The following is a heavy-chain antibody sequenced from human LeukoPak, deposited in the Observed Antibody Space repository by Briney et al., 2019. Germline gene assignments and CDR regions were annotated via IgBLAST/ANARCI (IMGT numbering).Heavy chain of an antibody. CDR2: INHSGST. D-gene: IGHD3-22*01. V-gene: IGHV4-34*01. J-gene: IGHJ4*02. CDR3: ARGRDSYDSSGYQDY. CDR1: GGSFSGYY. Sequence: PSETLSLTCAVYGGSFSGYYWSWIRQPPGKGLEWIGEINHSGSTNYNPSLKSRVTISVDTSKNQFSLKLSSVTAADTAVYYCARGRDSYDSSGYQDYWGQGTLVTVSS.